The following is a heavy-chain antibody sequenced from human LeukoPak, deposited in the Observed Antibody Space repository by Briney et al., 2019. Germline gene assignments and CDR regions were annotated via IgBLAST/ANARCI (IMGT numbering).Heavy chain of an antibody. CDR3: TRLNSLDAFDI. Sequence: GGSLRLFCAASGFTFSGSAMHWVRQAFGRGLEGVGRIRSEANSYATAYAASVKGRFTISRDDSKNTAYLQMNSLKTEDTAVYYCTRLNSLDAFDIWGQGTMVTVSS. D-gene: IGHD4-23*01. CDR2: IRSEANSYAT. CDR1: GFTFSGSA. V-gene: IGHV3-73*01. J-gene: IGHJ3*02.